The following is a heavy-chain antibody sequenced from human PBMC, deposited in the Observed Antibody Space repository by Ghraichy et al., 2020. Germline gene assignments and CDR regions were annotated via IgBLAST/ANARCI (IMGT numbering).Heavy chain of an antibody. CDR1: GYTFTHYY. J-gene: IGHJ6*02. CDR3: ARPVTQYYLFWSGAYTMDV. D-gene: IGHD3-3*01. V-gene: IGHV1-2*02. Sequence: ASVKVSCKASGYTFTHYYMHWVRQAPGQGLEWMGRTNPNSGDTDYAQKSQGRVNMTRDTSISTAYMELSRLTSDDTAVYYFARPVTQYYLFWSGAYTMDVWGQGTTVTLSS. CDR2: TNPNSGDT.